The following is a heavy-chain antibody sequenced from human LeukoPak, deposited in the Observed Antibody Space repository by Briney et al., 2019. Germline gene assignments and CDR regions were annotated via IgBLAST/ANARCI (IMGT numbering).Heavy chain of an antibody. V-gene: IGHV5-51*01. CDR1: GYSFTSYW. Sequence: GESLKISCKGSGYSFTSYWIGWVRQMPGKGLEWMGIIYPGDSDTGYSPSFQGQVTISADKSISTAYLQWSSLKASDTAIYYCASSNYCSGGSCYFDYWGQGTLVTVSS. CDR2: IYPGDSDT. J-gene: IGHJ4*02. D-gene: IGHD2-15*01. CDR3: ASSNYCSGGSCYFDY.